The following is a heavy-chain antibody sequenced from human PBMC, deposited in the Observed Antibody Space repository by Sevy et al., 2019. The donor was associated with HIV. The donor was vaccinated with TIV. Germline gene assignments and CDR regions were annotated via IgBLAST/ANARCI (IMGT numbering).Heavy chain of an antibody. Sequence: SETLSLTCTVSGGFIRSHYWSWIRQPAGKGLEWLGRIYTSGSTTYNPSLKSRVTMSLDTSKNHFSVKLSSVTAADTDVYYCAGVLDYSQGRQYYYVMDVWGQGTTVTVSS. CDR1: GGFIRSHY. D-gene: IGHD2-15*01. CDR3: AGVLDYSQGRQYYYVMDV. CDR2: IYTSGST. J-gene: IGHJ6*02. V-gene: IGHV4-4*07.